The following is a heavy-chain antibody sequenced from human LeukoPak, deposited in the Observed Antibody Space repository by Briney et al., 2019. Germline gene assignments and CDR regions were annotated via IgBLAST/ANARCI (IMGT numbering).Heavy chain of an antibody. V-gene: IGHV1-8*01. J-gene: IGHJ4*02. CDR2: MNPNSGNT. D-gene: IGHD3-22*01. CDR1: GYTFTSYD. Sequence: ASVKVSCKASGYTFTSYDINWVRQATGQGLEWMGWMNPNSGNTGYAQKFQGRVTMTRNTSISTAYMELSSLRSEDTAVYYCARELPTDYYDSSGYYCGEDYWGQGTLVTVSS. CDR3: ARELPTDYYDSSGYYCGEDY.